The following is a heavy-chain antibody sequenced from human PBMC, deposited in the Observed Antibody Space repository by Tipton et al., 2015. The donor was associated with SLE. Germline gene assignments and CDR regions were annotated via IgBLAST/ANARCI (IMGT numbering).Heavy chain of an antibody. D-gene: IGHD5-18*01. CDR3: ARSGYSYGLDY. V-gene: IGHV4-39*01. Sequence: TLSLTCTVSGCSISSSSYYWGWIRQPPGKGLEWIGSIYYSGSTHYNPSLKSRVTISVDTSKNQFSLKLSSVTAADTAVYYCARSGYSYGLDYWGQGTPVTVSS. CDR1: GCSISSSSYY. CDR2: IYYSGST. J-gene: IGHJ4*02.